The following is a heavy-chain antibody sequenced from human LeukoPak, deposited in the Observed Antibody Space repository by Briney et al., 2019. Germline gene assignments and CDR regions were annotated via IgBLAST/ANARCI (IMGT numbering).Heavy chain of an antibody. CDR1: GDSISTDY. V-gene: IGHV4-59*01. J-gene: IGHJ4*02. CDR3: ARVGRGDQTWGSYSFDY. D-gene: IGHD3-16*01. CDR2: ISYTGNT. Sequence: SETLSLTCSVSGDSISTDYWSWIRQPPGKRLEWIGYISYTGNTKYNPSLQSRVTISLDTSKNQFSLNLSSVTAADAAIYYCARVGRGDQTWGSYSFDYWGQGTLVTVSS.